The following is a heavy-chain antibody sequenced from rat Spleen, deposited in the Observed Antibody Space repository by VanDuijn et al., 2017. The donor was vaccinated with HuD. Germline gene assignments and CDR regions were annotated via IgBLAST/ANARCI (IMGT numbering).Heavy chain of an antibody. CDR2: ISTSGGST. V-gene: IGHV5-25*01. Sequence: EVQLVESGGGLVQPGRSLKLSCAASGFTFSNYDMAWVRQAPTKGLEWVASISTSGGSTYYRDSVKGRFTVSRDNAKSTLYLQMDSLRSEDTATYYCARPITTVALVDYWGQGVMVTVSS. J-gene: IGHJ2*01. CDR1: GFTFSNYD. D-gene: IGHD1-1*01. CDR3: ARPITTVALVDY.